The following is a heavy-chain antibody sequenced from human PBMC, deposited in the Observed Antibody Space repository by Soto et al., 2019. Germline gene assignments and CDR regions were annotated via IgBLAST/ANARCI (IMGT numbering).Heavy chain of an antibody. Sequence: QVQLVESGGGVVQPGRSLTLSCGASGFSFSSYGMHWVRQAPGKGLEWVAVTWHDGSNKYYADSVKGRFTISRDNSKNTVHLQMDSQRAEDTAVYYCARDVIYGSGCLDLWGRGTPVTVSS. J-gene: IGHJ2*01. D-gene: IGHD3-10*01. CDR1: GFSFSSYG. CDR2: TWHDGSNK. V-gene: IGHV3-33*01. CDR3: ARDVIYGSGCLDL.